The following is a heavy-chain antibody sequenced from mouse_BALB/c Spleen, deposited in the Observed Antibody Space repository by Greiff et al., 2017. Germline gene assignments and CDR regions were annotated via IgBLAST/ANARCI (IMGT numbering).Heavy chain of an antibody. CDR2: IDTSDSYT. CDR3: ARVKLRPSYFDV. CDR1: GYTFTDYW. D-gene: IGHD1-2*01. V-gene: IGHV1-69*01. Sequence: QVQLQQPGAELVMPGASVKMSCKASGYTFTDYWMHWVKQRPGQGLEWIGAIDTSDSYTSYNQKFKGKATLTVDESSSTAYMQLSSLTSEDSAVYYCARVKLRPSYFDVWGAGTTVTVSS. J-gene: IGHJ1*01.